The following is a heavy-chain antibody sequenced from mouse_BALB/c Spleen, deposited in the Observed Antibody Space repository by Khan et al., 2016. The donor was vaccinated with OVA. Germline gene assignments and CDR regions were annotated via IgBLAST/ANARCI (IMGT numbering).Heavy chain of an antibody. J-gene: IGHJ3*01. Sequence: QVQLQQPGIELVRPGASVKLSCKASGYTFTNDWRNWVKQRPGQGLEWIGNIYPTDSDTNYNQKFKDKATLTGDQSSNTAYMQLSSSSSADAAAYYCTRGGIDESSFVYWGQGTLVTVSA. V-gene: IGHV1-69*02. CDR1: GYTFTNDW. CDR3: TRGGIDESSFVY. CDR2: IYPTDSDT.